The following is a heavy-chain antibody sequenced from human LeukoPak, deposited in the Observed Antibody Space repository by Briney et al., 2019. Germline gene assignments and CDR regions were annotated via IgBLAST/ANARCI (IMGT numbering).Heavy chain of an antibody. CDR3: AKSGYDILTGHQTWYYGMDV. Sequence: GASVKVSCKASGYTFTSYGISWVRQAPGQGLEWMGWISAYNGNTNYAQKLQGRVTMTTDTSTSTAYMELRSLRSDDTAVYYCAKSGYDILTGHQTWYYGMDVWGQGTTVTVSS. J-gene: IGHJ6*02. CDR2: ISAYNGNT. V-gene: IGHV1-18*01. D-gene: IGHD3-9*01. CDR1: GYTFTSYG.